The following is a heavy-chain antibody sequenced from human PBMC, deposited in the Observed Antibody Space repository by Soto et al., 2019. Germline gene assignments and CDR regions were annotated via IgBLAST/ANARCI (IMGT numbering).Heavy chain of an antibody. CDR3: ARGEQYSGRIFDY. J-gene: IGHJ4*01. CDR2: TYYRSKWYY. CDR1: GDSVSSNCAG. D-gene: IGHD1-26*01. V-gene: IGHV6-1*01. Sequence: SPTPSLPCAISGDSVSSNCAGWGWGRQAPSRGLEWLGRTYYRSKWYYEYAVSVRGRITINPDTSKNQYSLQLNSVTPEDTAVYFCARGEQYSGRIFDYWGQGTLVTVSS.